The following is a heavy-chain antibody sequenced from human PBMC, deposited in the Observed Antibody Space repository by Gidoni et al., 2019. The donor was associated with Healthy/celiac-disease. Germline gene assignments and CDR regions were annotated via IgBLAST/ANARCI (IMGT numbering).Heavy chain of an antibody. V-gene: IGHV2-26*01. CDR3: ARIQWYSSGWSPSPGSCYFDY. CDR1: GFSLSNARMG. Sequence: VSGFSLSNARMGVSWIRQPPGKALEWLAHIFSNDEKSYSTSLKSRLTISKDTSKSQVVLTMTNMDPVDTATYYCARIQWYSSGWSPSPGSCYFDYWGQGTLVTVSS. CDR2: IFSNDEK. D-gene: IGHD6-19*01. J-gene: IGHJ4*02.